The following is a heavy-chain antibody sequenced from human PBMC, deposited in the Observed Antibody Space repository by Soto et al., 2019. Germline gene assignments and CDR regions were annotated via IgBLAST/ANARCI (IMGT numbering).Heavy chain of an antibody. Sequence: QITLKESGPTLVKPSQTLTLTCTFSGFSLSTSGVGVGWIRQPPGKALEWLALIYWDDDKRYSPSLKSRLTITPDTSKTQVVLTLTNVAPVDTATYYCAPMRVTMIVGAGHFHHWGQGTLVTVSS. CDR3: APMRVTMIVGAGHFHH. CDR2: IYWDDDK. V-gene: IGHV2-5*02. D-gene: IGHD3-22*01. J-gene: IGHJ1*01. CDR1: GFSLSTSGVG.